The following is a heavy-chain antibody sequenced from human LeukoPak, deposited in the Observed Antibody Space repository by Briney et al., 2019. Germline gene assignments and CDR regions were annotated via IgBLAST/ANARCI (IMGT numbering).Heavy chain of an antibody. J-gene: IGHJ4*02. CDR2: INSDGSST. CDR3: ARDLSEYGWFGELYY. Sequence: GGSLRLSCAASGFTFSSYWMHGGRQAPGRGVGWVSRINSDGSSTNNAHSVNGGFTISRDNAKNTLYLQMNSLRAEDTAVYYCARDLSEYGWFGELYYWGQGTLVTVSS. CDR1: GFTFSSYW. D-gene: IGHD3-10*01. V-gene: IGHV3-74*01.